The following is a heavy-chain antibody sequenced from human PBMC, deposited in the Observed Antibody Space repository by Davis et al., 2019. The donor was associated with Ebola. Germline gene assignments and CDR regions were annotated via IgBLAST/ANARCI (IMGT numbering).Heavy chain of an antibody. Sequence: MPSETLSLTCTVSGGSISSGGYYWSWTRQLPGKGLEWIGYTYYSGIPYSNPSLGSRVTISIDTSKNQFSLNLCSVTAADTAVYYCARLRTEMASFYFEYWGQGTLVTVSS. D-gene: IGHD5-24*01. CDR1: GGSISSGGYY. J-gene: IGHJ4*02. CDR3: ARLRTEMASFYFEY. V-gene: IGHV4-31*03. CDR2: TYYSGIP.